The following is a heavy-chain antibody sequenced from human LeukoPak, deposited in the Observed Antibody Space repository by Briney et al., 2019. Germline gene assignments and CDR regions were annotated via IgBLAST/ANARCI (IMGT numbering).Heavy chain of an antibody. D-gene: IGHD6-13*01. Sequence: SETLSLTCTVSGGSVSSYYWSWIRQPPGKGLAWNGYIYYSGSTNYNPSLKSRVTITVDTSKNQFSLKLSSVIAADTAVYYCARMPASIAAAGQIYWGQGTLVTVSS. V-gene: IGHV4-59*08. CDR2: IYYSGST. CDR1: GGSVSSYY. J-gene: IGHJ4*02. CDR3: ARMPASIAAAGQIY.